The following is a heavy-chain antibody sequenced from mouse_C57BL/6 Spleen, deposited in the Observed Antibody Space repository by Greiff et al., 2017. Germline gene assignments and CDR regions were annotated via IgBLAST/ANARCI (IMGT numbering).Heavy chain of an antibody. CDR1: GFTFSDYY. D-gene: IGHD1-1*02. CDR3: ARGSYGYWYFDV. Sequence: EVKLMESEGGLVQPGSSMKLSCTASGFTFSDYYMAWVRQVPEKGLEWVANINYDGSSTYYLDSLKSRFIISRDNAKNILYLQMSSLKSEDTATYYCARGSYGYWYFDVWGTGTTVTVSS. CDR2: INYDGSST. V-gene: IGHV5-16*01. J-gene: IGHJ1*03.